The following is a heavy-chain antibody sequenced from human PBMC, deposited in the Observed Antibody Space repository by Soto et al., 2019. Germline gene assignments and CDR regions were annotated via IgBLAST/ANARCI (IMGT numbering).Heavy chain of an antibody. D-gene: IGHD1-26*01. Sequence: PSETLSLTCTVSGGSTSSYYWSWIRQPPGKGLEWIGYIYYSGSTNYNPSLKSRVTISVDTSKNQFSLKLSSVTAADTAVYYCARDRKAGATAYYYYYGMDVWGQGTTVTVSS. V-gene: IGHV4-59*01. CDR1: GGSTSSYY. CDR3: ARDRKAGATAYYYYYGMDV. J-gene: IGHJ6*02. CDR2: IYYSGST.